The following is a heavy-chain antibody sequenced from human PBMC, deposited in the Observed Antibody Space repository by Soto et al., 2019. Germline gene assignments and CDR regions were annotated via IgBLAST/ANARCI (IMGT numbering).Heavy chain of an antibody. CDR2: FFYGGTS. J-gene: IGHJ4*02. CDR1: GGSTSSYY. Sequence: QVQLQESGPGLVKPSETLSLTCTVSGGSTSSYYWGWIRQPPGKALEWIGYFFYGGTSNYNPSLMRRLAISGDTSENQLSLRLSSVTAGDTAVYYCARIAAYSSCWSTFYFDYWCQGILVTVSS. D-gene: IGHD6-13*01. CDR3: ARIAAYSSCWSTFYFDY. V-gene: IGHV4-59*01.